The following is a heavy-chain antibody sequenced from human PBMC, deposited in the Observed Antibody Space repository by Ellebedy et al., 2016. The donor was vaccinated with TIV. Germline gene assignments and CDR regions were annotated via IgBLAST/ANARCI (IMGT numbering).Heavy chain of an antibody. J-gene: IGHJ4*02. CDR2: IYYSVST. Sequence: SETLSLTXTVSGGSISSYYWSWIRQPPGKGLEWIGYIYYSVSTNYNPSLKSRVTISVDTSKNQFSLKLSSVTAADTAVYYFARDSVHDSSGYPFDYWGQGTLVTVSS. V-gene: IGHV4-59*01. CDR3: ARDSVHDSSGYPFDY. D-gene: IGHD3-22*01. CDR1: GGSISSYY.